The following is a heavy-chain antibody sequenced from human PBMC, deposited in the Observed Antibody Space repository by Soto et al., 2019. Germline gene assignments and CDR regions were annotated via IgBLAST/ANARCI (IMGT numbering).Heavy chain of an antibody. Sequence: PSETLSLTCAVSGYSISSGYYWGWIRQPPGKGLEWIGSIYHSGSTYYNPSLKSRVTISVDTSKNQFSLKLSSVTAADTAVYYCAREATVDLGWFDPWGRGTLVTVSS. CDR1: GYSISSGYY. D-gene: IGHD4-4*01. CDR3: AREATVDLGWFDP. CDR2: IYHSGST. J-gene: IGHJ5*02. V-gene: IGHV4-38-2*02.